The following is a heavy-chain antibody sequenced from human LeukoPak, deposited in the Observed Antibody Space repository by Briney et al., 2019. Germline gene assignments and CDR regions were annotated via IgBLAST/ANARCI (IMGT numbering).Heavy chain of an antibody. Sequence: GGSLRLSCAASGVTFSSYSMNWVRQAPGQGLERVSAISGSGGSTYYADSVKGRFTISRDNSKNTLYLQMNSLRAEDTAVYYCAKDPGPNGDYFNWGQGTLVTVSS. J-gene: IGHJ4*02. D-gene: IGHD4-17*01. CDR1: GVTFSSYS. CDR2: ISGSGGST. CDR3: AKDPGPNGDYFN. V-gene: IGHV3-23*01.